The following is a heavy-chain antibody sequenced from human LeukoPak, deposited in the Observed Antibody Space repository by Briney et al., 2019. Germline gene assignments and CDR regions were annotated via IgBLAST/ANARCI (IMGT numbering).Heavy chain of an antibody. CDR2: INPNRGDT. CDR1: GYTFHAYH. V-gene: IGHV1-2*02. J-gene: IGHJ3*02. D-gene: IGHD4-17*01. Sequence: ASVKVSCKASGYTFHAYHIHWVRQAPGQGLEWMGWINPNRGDTKYAQNFQARVTMTRDTSITTVYMDLSGLRSDDTASYYCARDSATDPLNAFDIWGQGTLVTVSS. CDR3: ARDSATDPLNAFDI.